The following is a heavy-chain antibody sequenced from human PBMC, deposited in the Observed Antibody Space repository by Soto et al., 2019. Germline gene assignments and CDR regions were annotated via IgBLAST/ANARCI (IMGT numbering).Heavy chain of an antibody. CDR1: GFTFSDYA. Sequence: GGSLRLSCAASGFTFSDYAMHWVRQAPGKGLEYVSAISSNGGSTYYANSVKGRFTISRDNSQNTLYLQMGSLRAEDMAVYYCARALASSASCPDYWGQGTLVTVSS. CDR3: ARALASSASCPDY. D-gene: IGHD2-2*01. J-gene: IGHJ4*02. CDR2: ISSNGGST. V-gene: IGHV3-64*01.